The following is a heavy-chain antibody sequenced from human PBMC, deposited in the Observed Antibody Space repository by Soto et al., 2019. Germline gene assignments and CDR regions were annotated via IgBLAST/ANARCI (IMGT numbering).Heavy chain of an antibody. D-gene: IGHD3-10*01. CDR3: ARDRHQSGVRGDTYAFDI. J-gene: IGHJ3*02. Sequence: GGSLRLSCAASGFTFSSYGMHWVRQAPGKGLEWVAVIWYDGSNKYYADSVKGRFTISRDNSKNTLYLQMNSLRAEDTAVYYCARDRHQSGVRGDTYAFDIWGQGTMVTVSS. V-gene: IGHV3-33*01. CDR1: GFTFSSYG. CDR2: IWYDGSNK.